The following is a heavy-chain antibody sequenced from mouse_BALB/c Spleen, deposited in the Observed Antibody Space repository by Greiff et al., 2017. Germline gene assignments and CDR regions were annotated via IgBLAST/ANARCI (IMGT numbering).Heavy chain of an antibody. D-gene: IGHD1-1*01. Sequence: EVKLMESGGGLVKPGGSLKLSCAASGFTFSSYAMSWVRQTPEKRLEWVASISSGGSTYYPDSVKGRFTISRDNARNILYLQMSSLRSEDTAMYYCARGGGLYYYGSRWFAYWGQGTLVTVSA. V-gene: IGHV5-6-5*01. CDR1: GFTFSSYA. CDR3: ARGGGLYYYGSRWFAY. CDR2: ISSGGST. J-gene: IGHJ3*01.